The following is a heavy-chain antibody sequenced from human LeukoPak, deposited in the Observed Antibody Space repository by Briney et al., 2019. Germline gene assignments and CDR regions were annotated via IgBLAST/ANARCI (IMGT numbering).Heavy chain of an antibody. V-gene: IGHV1-24*01. CDR3: AREGGSTAGPAVYDY. J-gene: IGHJ4*02. Sequence: GPVKVSCKVSGYTLTELSMHWVRQAPGKGLEWMGGFDPEDGETIYAQKFQGRVTMTEDTSIDTAYMELSSLRSEDTAVYYCAREGGSTAGPAVYDYWGQGTLVTVSS. CDR1: GYTLTELS. D-gene: IGHD6-13*01. CDR2: FDPEDGET.